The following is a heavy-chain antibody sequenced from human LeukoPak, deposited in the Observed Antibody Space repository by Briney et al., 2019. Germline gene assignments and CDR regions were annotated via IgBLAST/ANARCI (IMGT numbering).Heavy chain of an antibody. J-gene: IGHJ3*02. CDR1: GRTFSSYS. CDR3: ASNRYDDYGDYRGAFDI. Sequence: GGSLRLSCAASGRTFSSYSMNWVRQAPGKGLDWVSSISRSSSFIYYADSVKGRFTISRDNAKNSLYLQMNSLRAEDTAVYYCASNRYDDYGDYRGAFDIWGQGTMVTVSS. CDR2: ISRSSSFI. D-gene: IGHD4-17*01. V-gene: IGHV3-21*01.